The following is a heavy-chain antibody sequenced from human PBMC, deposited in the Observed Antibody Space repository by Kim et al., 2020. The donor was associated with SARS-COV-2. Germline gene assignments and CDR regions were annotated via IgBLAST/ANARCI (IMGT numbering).Heavy chain of an antibody. J-gene: IGHJ6*02. CDR2: IIPIFGTA. CDR1: GGTFSSYA. Sequence: SVKVSCKASGGTFSSYAISWVRQAPGQGLEWMGGIIPIFGTANYAQKFQGRVTITADESTSTAYMELSSLRSEDTAVYYCARGGSSSFLGSYYYYGMDVWGQGTTVTVSS. D-gene: IGHD6-6*01. CDR3: ARGGSSSFLGSYYYYGMDV. V-gene: IGHV1-69*13.